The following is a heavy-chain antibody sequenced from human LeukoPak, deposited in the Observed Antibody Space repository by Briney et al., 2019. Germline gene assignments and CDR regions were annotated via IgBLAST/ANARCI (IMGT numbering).Heavy chain of an antibody. D-gene: IGHD3-10*01. Sequence: SETLSLTCTVSGDSISSYYWSWIRQPPGKGLEWIGYIYYSGSTNYNPSLKSRVTIPVDTSKNQFSLKLSSVTAADTAVYYCARATPYYYGSGSLRSYYYGMDVWGQGTTVTVSS. CDR3: ARATPYYYGSGSLRSYYYGMDV. J-gene: IGHJ6*02. CDR2: IYYSGST. V-gene: IGHV4-59*01. CDR1: GDSISSYY.